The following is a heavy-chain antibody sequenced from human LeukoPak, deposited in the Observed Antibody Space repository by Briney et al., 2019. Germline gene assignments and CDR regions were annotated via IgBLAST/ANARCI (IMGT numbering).Heavy chain of an antibody. CDR3: ARSLSPYYDFWSGYYPNWFDP. CDR1: GGSISSYY. V-gene: IGHV4-4*07. Sequence: SETLSLTCTVSGGSISSYYWSWIRQPAGKGLEWTGRIYTSGSTNYNPSLKSRVTMSVDTSKNQFSLKLSSVTAADTAVYYCARSLSPYYDFWSGYYPNWFDPWGQGTLVTVSS. CDR2: IYTSGST. D-gene: IGHD3-3*01. J-gene: IGHJ5*02.